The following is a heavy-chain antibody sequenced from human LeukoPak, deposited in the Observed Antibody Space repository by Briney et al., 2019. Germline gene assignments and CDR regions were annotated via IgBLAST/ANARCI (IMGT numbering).Heavy chain of an antibody. CDR3: ARGLAIAVAEANLGY. CDR1: GGSFSGYY. J-gene: IGHJ4*02. D-gene: IGHD6-19*01. CDR2: INHSGST. Sequence: SETLSLTCAVYGGSFSGYYWSWIRQPPGKGLEWIGEINHSGSTNYNPSLKSRVTISVDTSKNQFSLKLSPVTAADTAVYYCARGLAIAVAEANLGYWGQGTLVTVSS. V-gene: IGHV4-34*01.